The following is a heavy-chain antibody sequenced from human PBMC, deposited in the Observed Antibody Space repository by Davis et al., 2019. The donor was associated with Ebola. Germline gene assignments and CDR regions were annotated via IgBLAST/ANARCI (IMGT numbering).Heavy chain of an antibody. CDR2: IYYRGST. D-gene: IGHD3-10*01. V-gene: IGHV4-59*04. CDR3: VRPYGSIGATVDI. CDR1: GGSISSYY. Sequence: SETLSPTCTLSGGSISSYYWSWIRQLPGKGLEYIGYIYYRGSTYYHPSLESRIAISLDTSRNQFSLKLSSVTAADTAVYYCVRPYGSIGATVDIWGQGTTVIVSS. J-gene: IGHJ3*02.